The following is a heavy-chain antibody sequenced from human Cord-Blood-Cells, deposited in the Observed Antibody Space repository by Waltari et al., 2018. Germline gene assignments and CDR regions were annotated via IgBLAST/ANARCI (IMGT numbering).Heavy chain of an antibody. D-gene: IGHD6-13*01. CDR3: ARGEDMHIAADAFDI. V-gene: IGHV1-2*04. CDR2: INPNSGGT. Sequence: QVQLVQSGAEVKKPGASVKVSYKASGYTFTGYYMHWVRTAPGQGLEWMGWINPNSGGTNYAQKFQGWGTMTRDTSISTAYMELSRLRSDDTAVYYCARGEDMHIAADAFDIWGQGTMVTVSS. CDR1: GYTFTGYY. J-gene: IGHJ3*02.